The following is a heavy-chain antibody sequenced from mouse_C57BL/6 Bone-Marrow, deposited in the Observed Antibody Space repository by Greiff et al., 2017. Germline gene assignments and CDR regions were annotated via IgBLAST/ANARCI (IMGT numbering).Heavy chain of an antibody. V-gene: IGHV2-5*01. CDR1: GFSLTSYG. CDR3: ACPYGNYVSMDY. J-gene: IGHJ4*01. Sequence: VKLLESGPGLVQPSQSLSITCTVSGFSLTSYGVHWVRQSPGKGLEWLGVIWRGGSTDYNADFMSRLSIPKDNSKRQVFFKMNSLQADDTAIYYCACPYGNYVSMDYWGQGTSVTVSS. D-gene: IGHD2-1*01. CDR2: IWRGGST.